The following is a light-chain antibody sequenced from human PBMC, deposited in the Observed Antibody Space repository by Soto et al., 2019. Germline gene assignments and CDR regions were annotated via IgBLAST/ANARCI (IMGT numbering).Light chain of an antibody. CDR1: SSDVGAYKF. CDR2: DVS. Sequence: QSALTQPASVSGSPGQSITISCTGTSSDVGAYKFVSWYQQHPGKAPTVMIYDVSNRPSGISTRFSGSKSGNTASLTISGLQAEDEADYYCASFTTNNTLVFGTGTKVTVL. CDR3: ASFTTNNTLV. J-gene: IGLJ1*01. V-gene: IGLV2-14*03.